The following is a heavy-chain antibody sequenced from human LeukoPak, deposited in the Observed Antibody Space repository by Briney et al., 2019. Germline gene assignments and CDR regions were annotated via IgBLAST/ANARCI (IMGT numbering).Heavy chain of an antibody. CDR3: ARDHEFRVILPDMVRGVIVSSYFDY. Sequence: GASVKVSCKASGGTFSSYAISWVRQAPGQGLECMGGIIPIFGTANYAQKFQGRVTITTDESTSTAYMELSSLRSEDTAVYYCARDHEFRVILPDMVRGVIVSSYFDYWGQGTLVTVSS. CDR2: IIPIFGTA. CDR1: GGTFSSYA. V-gene: IGHV1-69*05. J-gene: IGHJ4*02. D-gene: IGHD3-10*01.